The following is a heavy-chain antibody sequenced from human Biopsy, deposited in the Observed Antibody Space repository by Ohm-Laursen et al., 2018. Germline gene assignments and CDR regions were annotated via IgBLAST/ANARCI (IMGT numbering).Heavy chain of an antibody. CDR1: GFTFGHYA. Sequence: SLRLSCSASGFTFGHYATHWVRQAPGKGLEWLSLIWYDGTNEDYADSVKGRFTISRDNSKNTLYLQINTLTLEDTAFYYCARGLSSGWYGYFDVWGRGTLVTVSS. CDR2: IWYDGTNE. CDR3: ARGLSSGWYGYFDV. V-gene: IGHV3-33*04. J-gene: IGHJ2*01. D-gene: IGHD6-19*01.